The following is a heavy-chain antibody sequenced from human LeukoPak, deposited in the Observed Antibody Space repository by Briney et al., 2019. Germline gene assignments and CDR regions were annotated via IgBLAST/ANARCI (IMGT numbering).Heavy chain of an antibody. J-gene: IGHJ4*02. CDR1: GFTFSNYA. D-gene: IGHD5-18*01. CDR3: ARRNGYDFDY. V-gene: IGHV3-23*01. Sequence: PGGSLRLSCAASGFTFSNYAMSWVRQAPGKGLEWVSDISDSGGNTHYADSVKGRFTISIDKSKNTLYLQMNSLRAEDTAVYYCARRNGYDFDYWGQGTLVTVSS. CDR2: ISDSGGNT.